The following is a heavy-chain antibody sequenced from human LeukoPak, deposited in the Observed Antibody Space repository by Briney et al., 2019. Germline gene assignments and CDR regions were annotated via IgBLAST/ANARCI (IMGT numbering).Heavy chain of an antibody. Sequence: ASVKVSCMASGYTFTGYYKHGVRQAPGQGVEWVGWINPKSGGTNYAQKFQGRVTMTRDTSISTAYMELSRLRSDDTAVYYCARERHCSSTSCLYYYYGMDVWGQGTTVTVSS. CDR2: INPKSGGT. V-gene: IGHV1-2*02. J-gene: IGHJ6*02. CDR1: GYTFTGYY. D-gene: IGHD2-2*01. CDR3: ARERHCSSTSCLYYYYGMDV.